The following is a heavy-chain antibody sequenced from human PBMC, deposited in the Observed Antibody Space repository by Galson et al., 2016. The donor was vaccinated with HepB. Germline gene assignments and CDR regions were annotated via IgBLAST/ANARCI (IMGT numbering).Heavy chain of an antibody. V-gene: IGHV6-1*01. CDR3: ARVRCSTFRCQNWFDP. CDR2: TYYRSKWYN. CDR1: GDSVSSNSAA. Sequence: ISGDSVSSNSAAWTWIGQSPLRGLEWLGRTYYRSKWYNDYAVSVKSRISIHPDTSKNQFSLQLNSVTPEDTAGYYCARVRCSTFRCQNWFDPWGQGTLVTVSS. D-gene: IGHD2/OR15-2a*01. J-gene: IGHJ5*02.